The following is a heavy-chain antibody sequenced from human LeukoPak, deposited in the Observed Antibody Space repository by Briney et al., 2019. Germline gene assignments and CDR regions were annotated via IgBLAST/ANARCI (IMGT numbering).Heavy chain of an antibody. J-gene: IGHJ4*02. Sequence: PSETLSLTCSVSGGSISSYYRSWVRQPAGKGLEWIGRIYSSGSTNYNPSLNSRVTMSVDTSNNQFSLRLTSVIAADTAVYYCARGTTAAAGIFDCWGQGTLVTVSS. CDR3: ARGTTAAAGIFDC. V-gene: IGHV4-4*07. D-gene: IGHD6-13*01. CDR1: GGSISSYY. CDR2: IYSSGST.